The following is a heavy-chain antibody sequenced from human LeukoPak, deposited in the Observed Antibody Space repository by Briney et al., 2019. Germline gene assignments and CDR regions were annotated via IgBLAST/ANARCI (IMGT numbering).Heavy chain of an antibody. J-gene: IGHJ4*02. D-gene: IGHD3-10*01. Sequence: GASVKVSCKASGYTFTSYDINWVRQAPGQGLEWMGWINPNSGGTNYAQKFQGRVTMTRDTSISTAYMELSRLSSDDTAVYYCARDGPGSGKTYFDYWGQGTLVTVSS. CDR3: ARDGPGSGKTYFDY. CDR2: INPNSGGT. V-gene: IGHV1-2*02. CDR1: GYTFTSYD.